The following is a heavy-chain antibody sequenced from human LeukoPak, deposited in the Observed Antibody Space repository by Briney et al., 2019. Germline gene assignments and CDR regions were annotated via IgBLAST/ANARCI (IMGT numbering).Heavy chain of an antibody. Sequence: SETLSLTCTVSGVSINSHYWSWIRQPPGKGLEWIGDIYYSGSTNYNPSLKSRVTISVDTSKNHLSLKLSSVLAADTAIYYCVRRDNTGWNYFDYWGQGILVTVSS. CDR3: VRRDNTGWNYFDY. V-gene: IGHV4-59*08. D-gene: IGHD6-19*01. CDR1: GVSINSHY. J-gene: IGHJ4*02. CDR2: IYYSGST.